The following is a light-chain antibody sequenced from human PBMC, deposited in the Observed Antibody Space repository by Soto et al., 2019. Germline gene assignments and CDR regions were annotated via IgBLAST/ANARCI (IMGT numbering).Light chain of an antibody. CDR3: QQYGSSLTWT. Sequence: EVVLTQSPGTVSLSPGERVTLSCRASQSVISNYLAWYQQRPGQAPRLLLYAASSRATGIPDRFSGSGSGTDVTLSISRLEPEDFAVYYCQQYGSSLTWTFGQGTKVE. CDR2: AAS. V-gene: IGKV3-20*01. J-gene: IGKJ1*01. CDR1: QSVISNY.